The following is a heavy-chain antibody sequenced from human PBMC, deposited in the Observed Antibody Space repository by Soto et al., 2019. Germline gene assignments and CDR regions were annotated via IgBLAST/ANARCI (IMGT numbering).Heavy chain of an antibody. CDR1: GFTVSKNY. CDR2: VYSGGST. V-gene: IGHV3-53*01. D-gene: IGHD1-20*01. J-gene: IGHJ4*02. Sequence: GSLRLSCAASGFTVSKNYMNWVRQPPGKGLEWVSIVYSGGSTYYADSVKGRFTISRDNSKNTLYLQMNTLRAEDTAVYYCARIPLGIYNSPYFDYWGQGT. CDR3: ARIPLGIYNSPYFDY.